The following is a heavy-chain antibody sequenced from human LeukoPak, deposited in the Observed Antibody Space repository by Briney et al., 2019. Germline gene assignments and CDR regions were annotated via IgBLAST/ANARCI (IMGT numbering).Heavy chain of an antibody. CDR2: ISSGSSAI. CDR3: AKNGDRGAYCSGGTCYPYYYYYMDV. CDR1: GFTFTTYS. Sequence: GGSLRLSCEASGFTFTTYSMTWVRQAPGKGLEWVSIISSGSSAIFSADALKGRFTISRDDAKNLLYLDMNSLRAEDTAIYYCAKNGDRGAYCSGGTCYPYYYYYMDVWGKGTTVTISS. V-gene: IGHV3-21*04. J-gene: IGHJ6*03. D-gene: IGHD2-15*01.